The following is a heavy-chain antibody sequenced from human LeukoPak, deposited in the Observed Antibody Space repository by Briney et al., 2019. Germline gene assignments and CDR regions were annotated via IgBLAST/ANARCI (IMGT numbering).Heavy chain of an antibody. CDR2: IFTSGNT. Sequence: SETLSLTCTVSGDSISSGGYYWTWIRQHPGKGLEWIGNIFTSGNTYYNPSIKGRVFTSVDTSKSQFFLRLTSVTAADTAVYYCARATLRGDPFDFWGQGLQVTVSS. J-gene: IGHJ4*02. CDR3: ARATLRGDPFDF. V-gene: IGHV4-31*03. CDR1: GDSISSGGYY. D-gene: IGHD2-21*02.